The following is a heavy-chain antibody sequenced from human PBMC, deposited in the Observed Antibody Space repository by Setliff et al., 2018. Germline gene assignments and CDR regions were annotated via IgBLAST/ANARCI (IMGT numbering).Heavy chain of an antibody. CDR1: GGSFSDYY. Sequence: LSLTCAAHGGSFSDYYWTWIRQPRGKGLEWIGEIKHSGSTKYSPSLESRVTMSVDPSKNQFSLKVTSVTAADPAVYYCARGRNVAARLLDSWGRGTLVTVSS. D-gene: IGHD6-6*01. CDR2: IKHSGST. V-gene: IGHV4-34*01. J-gene: IGHJ4*02. CDR3: ARGRNVAARLLDS.